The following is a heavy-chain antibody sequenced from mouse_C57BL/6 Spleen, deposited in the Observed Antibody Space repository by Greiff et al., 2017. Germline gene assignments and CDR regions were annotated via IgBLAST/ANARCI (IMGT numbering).Heavy chain of an antibody. CDR1: GYTFTSYW. Sequence: QVQLQQPGAELVKPGASVKLSCKASGYTFTSYWMQWVKQRPGQGLEWIGEIDPSDSYTNYNQKFKGKATLTVDTSSSTAYMQLSSLTFEDSAVYDCARDHYYGSSWGDDYWGQGTTLTVSS. CDR3: ARDHYYGSSWGDDY. CDR2: IDPSDSYT. V-gene: IGHV1-50*01. D-gene: IGHD1-1*01. J-gene: IGHJ2*01.